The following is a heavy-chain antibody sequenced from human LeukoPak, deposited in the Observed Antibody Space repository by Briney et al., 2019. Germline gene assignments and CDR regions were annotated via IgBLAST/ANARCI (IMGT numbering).Heavy chain of an antibody. CDR3: ARETYYYDSSGSAFDI. D-gene: IGHD3-22*01. Sequence: GGSLRLSCAASGFTFSSYAMHWVRQAPGKGLEYVSAISSNGGSTYYANSVKGRFTISRDNSKNTLYLQMGSLRAEDMAVYYCARETYYYDSSGSAFDIWGQGTMVTVSS. J-gene: IGHJ3*02. CDR2: ISSNGGST. CDR1: GFTFSSYA. V-gene: IGHV3-64*01.